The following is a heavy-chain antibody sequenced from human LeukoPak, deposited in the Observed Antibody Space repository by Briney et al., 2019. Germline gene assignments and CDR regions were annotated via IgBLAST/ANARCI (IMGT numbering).Heavy chain of an antibody. J-gene: IGHJ4*02. CDR1: GGSISSYY. CDR3: ARCPYDYVWGSYHLFDY. D-gene: IGHD3-16*02. Sequence: SETLSLTCTVSGGSISSYYWSWIRQPPGKGLEWIGYIYYSGSTNYNPSLKSRVTISVDTSKNQFSLKLSSVTAADTAVYYCARCPYDYVWGSYHLFDYWGQGTLVTVSS. CDR2: IYYSGST. V-gene: IGHV4-59*08.